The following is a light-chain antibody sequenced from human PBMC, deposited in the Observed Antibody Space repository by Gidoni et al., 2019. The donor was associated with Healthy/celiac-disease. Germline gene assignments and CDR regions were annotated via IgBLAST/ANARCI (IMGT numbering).Light chain of an antibody. V-gene: IGLV1-47*01. J-gene: IGLJ2*01. CDR1: SSNIGSNY. CDR3: AAWEDSLSGRV. CDR2: RNN. Sequence: QSVLTQPTSASGTPGQRVTISCFGSSSNIGSNYVYWYQQLPGTAPKLLIYRNNQRPSEVPDRFSGSKSGTSASLAISGLRSEDEADYYWAAWEDSLSGRVFGGGTKLTVL.